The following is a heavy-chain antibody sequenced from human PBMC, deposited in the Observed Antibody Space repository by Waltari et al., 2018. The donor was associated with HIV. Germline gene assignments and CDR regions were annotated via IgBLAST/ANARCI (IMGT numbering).Heavy chain of an antibody. V-gene: IGHV1-18*01. D-gene: IGHD3-22*01. CDR1: GYTFTSYG. CDR2: ISAYNGNT. Sequence: QVQLVQSGAEVKKPGASVKVSCKASGYTFTSYGISWVRQAPGQGLEWMGWISAYNGNTNYAQKLQGRVTMTTDTSTSTAYMELMSLRSDDTAVYYCARAKKPSGYSYYYYGMDVWGQGTTVTVSS. CDR3: ARAKKPSGYSYYYYGMDV. J-gene: IGHJ6*02.